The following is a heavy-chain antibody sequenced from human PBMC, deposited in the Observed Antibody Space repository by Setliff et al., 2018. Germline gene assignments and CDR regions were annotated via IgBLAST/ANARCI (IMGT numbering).Heavy chain of an antibody. J-gene: IGHJ4*02. CDR1: GYSISSGY. Sequence: PSETLSLTCTVSGYSISSGYIWGWIRQPAGKGLEWIGRVSTSGSTNYNPSLKSRVTISVDTSKNQFSLKLSSVTAADTAVYYCAREAYYYGSGSYPLDYWGQGTLVTVSS. CDR2: VSTSGST. CDR3: AREAYYYGSGSYPLDY. D-gene: IGHD3-10*01. V-gene: IGHV4-61*02.